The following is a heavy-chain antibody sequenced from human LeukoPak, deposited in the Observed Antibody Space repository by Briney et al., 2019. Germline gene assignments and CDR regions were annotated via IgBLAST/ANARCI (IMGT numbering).Heavy chain of an antibody. J-gene: IGHJ4*02. CDR2: ISYDGSNK. CDR3: AKDLRPYSSSRGFDY. CDR1: GFTFSSYG. V-gene: IGHV3-30*18. D-gene: IGHD6-6*01. Sequence: GRSLRLSCAASGFTFSSYGMHWVRQAPGKGLEWVAVISYDGSNKYYADSVKGRFTISRDNSKNTLYLQMNSLRAEDTAVYYCAKDLRPYSSSRGFDYWGQGTLVTVSS.